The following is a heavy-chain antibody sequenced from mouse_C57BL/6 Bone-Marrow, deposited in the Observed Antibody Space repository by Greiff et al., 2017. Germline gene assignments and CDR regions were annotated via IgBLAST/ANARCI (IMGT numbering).Heavy chain of an antibody. J-gene: IGHJ2*01. V-gene: IGHV1-4*01. D-gene: IGHD2-5*01. Sequence: QVQLQQSGAELARPGASVKMSCKASGYTFTSYTMHWVKQRPGQGLEWIGYINPSSGYTKYNQKFKDKATLTADKSSSTAYMQLSSLTSEDSAVYYCSLGDSTYYVDYWGQGTTLTVSS. CDR3: SLGDSTYYVDY. CDR1: GYTFTSYT. CDR2: INPSSGYT.